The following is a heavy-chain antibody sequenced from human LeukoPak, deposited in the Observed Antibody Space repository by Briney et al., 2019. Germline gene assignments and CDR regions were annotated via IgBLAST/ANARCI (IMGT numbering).Heavy chain of an antibody. D-gene: IGHD3-22*01. Sequence: GGSLRLSCAASGFTFSSCSMNWVRQAPGKGLEWVSSISSSSSYIYYADSVKGRFTISRDNAKNSLYLQMNSLRAEDTAVYYCAKSSSSYYDTSGYLDYWGQGTLVTVSS. CDR2: ISSSSSYI. CDR1: GFTFSSCS. V-gene: IGHV3-21*01. J-gene: IGHJ4*02. CDR3: AKSSSSYYDTSGYLDY.